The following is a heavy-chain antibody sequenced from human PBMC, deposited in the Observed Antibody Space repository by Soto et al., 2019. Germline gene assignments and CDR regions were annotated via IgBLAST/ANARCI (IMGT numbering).Heavy chain of an antibody. CDR3: VKVSSSWYAGFFDL. Sequence: EVQLLESGGGLVQPGGSLRLSCTASGFTFSSHAMTWVRQAPGKGLEWVSGLSDSGGSIYYADSVKGRFTISRDNSMNTLDLQMKTLRAEDTAVYYCVKVSSSWYAGFFDLWGQGTLVTVSS. V-gene: IGHV3-23*01. CDR1: GFTFSSHA. CDR2: LSDSGGSI. D-gene: IGHD6-13*01. J-gene: IGHJ4*02.